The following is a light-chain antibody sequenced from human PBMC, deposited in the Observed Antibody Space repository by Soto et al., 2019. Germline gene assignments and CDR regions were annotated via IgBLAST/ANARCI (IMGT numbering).Light chain of an antibody. CDR2: SAS. J-gene: IGKJ1*01. CDR1: QSVSNL. CDR3: QQSHNTPRT. V-gene: IGKV1-39*01. Sequence: DIQMTQSPSSLSASVGDRVTITCRASQSVSNLVNWYQQKPGKAPKLLIYSASRLQSGVPSRFSGSGSGTDFTLTISSLQPEDFATYYCQQSHNTPRTFGQGTKVEIK.